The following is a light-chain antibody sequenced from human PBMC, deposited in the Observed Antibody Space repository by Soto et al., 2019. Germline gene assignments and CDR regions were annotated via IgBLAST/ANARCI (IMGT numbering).Light chain of an antibody. CDR1: ETVNYX. Sequence: DILLTQSPSSLSASIGDTVTISCRASETVNYXLNWYQQKPGKAPKLLIYGRSTLQSGVPSRFTGSGSETXXXXXXXXLXAEDXATXXXXXSYSSPRTFGQGTKLEIK. CDR3: XXSYSSPRT. J-gene: IGKJ2*01. V-gene: IGKV1-39*01. CDR2: GRS.